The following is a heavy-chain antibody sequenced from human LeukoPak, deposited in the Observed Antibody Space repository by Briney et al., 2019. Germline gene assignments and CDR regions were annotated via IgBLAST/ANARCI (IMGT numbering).Heavy chain of an antibody. J-gene: IGHJ2*01. CDR3: ASSVVVVPAATPLWYFDL. D-gene: IGHD2-2*01. Sequence: EASVKVSCKASGGAFSSYAISRVRQAPGQGLEWMGGIIPIFGTANYAQKFQGRVTITADESTSTAYMELSSLRSEDTAVYYCASSVVVVPAATPLWYFDLWGRGTLVTVSS. V-gene: IGHV1-69*13. CDR2: IIPIFGTA. CDR1: GGAFSSYA.